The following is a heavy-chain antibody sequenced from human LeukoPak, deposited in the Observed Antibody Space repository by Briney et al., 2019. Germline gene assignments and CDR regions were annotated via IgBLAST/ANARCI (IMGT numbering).Heavy chain of an antibody. CDR1: GFTFSSYV. CDR3: ARYDFWSAYPRYYFDY. D-gene: IGHD3-3*01. CDR2: ITTSSDYI. J-gene: IGHJ4*02. Sequence: GGSLRLSCAASGFTFSSYVMSWVRQAPGKGLEWVSSITTSSDYIYYADSVKGRFTISRDNAKNSLFLQMNSLRAEDTAVYYCARYDFWSAYPRYYFDYWGQGTLVTVSS. V-gene: IGHV3-21*01.